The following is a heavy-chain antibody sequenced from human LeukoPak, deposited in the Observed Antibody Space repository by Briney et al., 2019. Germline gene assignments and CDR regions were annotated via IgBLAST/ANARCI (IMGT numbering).Heavy chain of an antibody. Sequence: SETLSLTCSVSDDSITMYYWTWIRQPPGKGLEWIGSIYHSGSTYYNPSLKSRVTISVDTSKNQFSLKLSSVTAADTAVYYCARVPYYYDSSGQGGFDYWGQGTLVTVSS. CDR1: DDSITMYY. D-gene: IGHD3-22*01. J-gene: IGHJ4*02. CDR2: IYHSGST. CDR3: ARVPYYYDSSGQGGFDY. V-gene: IGHV4-38-2*02.